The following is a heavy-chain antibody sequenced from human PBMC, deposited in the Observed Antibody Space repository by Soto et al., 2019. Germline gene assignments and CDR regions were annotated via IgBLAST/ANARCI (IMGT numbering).Heavy chain of an antibody. D-gene: IGHD1-26*01. CDR3: ARATSVSFDALDM. J-gene: IGHJ3*02. Sequence: QVQLVESGGGVVQPGRSLRLSCAASGFTFGIYGMHWVRQAPGKGLEWVAVIWYDGSIKYHADSVKGRFTISRDNSKNTVYLQMNSLRDEDTAVYYCARATSVSFDALDMWGQGTMVTVSS. V-gene: IGHV3-33*01. CDR2: IWYDGSIK. CDR1: GFTFGIYG.